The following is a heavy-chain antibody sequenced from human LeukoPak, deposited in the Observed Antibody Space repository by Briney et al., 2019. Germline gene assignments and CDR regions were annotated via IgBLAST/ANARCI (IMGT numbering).Heavy chain of an antibody. CDR3: ASLMAAEDY. D-gene: IGHD2-8*01. CDR1: GFTFSSYA. Sequence: GGSLRLSCAASGFTFSSYAMHWVRQAPGKGLEWVAVISYDGSNKYYADSVKGRFTISRDNSKNTLYLQMNSLSAEDTAVYYCASLMAAEDYWGQGTLVTVSS. CDR2: ISYDGSNK. J-gene: IGHJ4*02. V-gene: IGHV3-30*04.